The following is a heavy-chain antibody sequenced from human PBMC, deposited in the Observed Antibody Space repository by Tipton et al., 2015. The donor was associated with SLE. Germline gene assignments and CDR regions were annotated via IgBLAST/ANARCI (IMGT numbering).Heavy chain of an antibody. CDR2: IYYSGST. J-gene: IGHJ3*02. Sequence: TLSLTCTVSGGSISSYYWSWIRQPPGKGLEWIGYIYYSGSTNYNPSLKSRVTISVDTSKNQFSLKLSSVTAADTAVYYCARVQRYDSRTRGAFDIWGQGTMVTVSS. CDR3: ARVQRYDSRTRGAFDI. CDR1: GGSISSYY. D-gene: IGHD3-22*01. V-gene: IGHV4-59*08.